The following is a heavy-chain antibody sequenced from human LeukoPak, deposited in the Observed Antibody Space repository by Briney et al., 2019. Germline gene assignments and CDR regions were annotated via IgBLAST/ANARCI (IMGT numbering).Heavy chain of an antibody. J-gene: IGHJ5*02. CDR3: ARDTAPRITMVRGAFDP. CDR1: GFTFSSYW. D-gene: IGHD3-10*01. Sequence: PGGSLRLSCAASGFTFSSYWMSWVRQAPGKGLEWVANIKQDGSEKYYVDSVKGRFTISRDNAKNSLYLQMNSLRAEDTAVYYCARDTAPRITMVRGAFDPWGQGTLVTVSS. CDR2: IKQDGSEK. V-gene: IGHV3-7*01.